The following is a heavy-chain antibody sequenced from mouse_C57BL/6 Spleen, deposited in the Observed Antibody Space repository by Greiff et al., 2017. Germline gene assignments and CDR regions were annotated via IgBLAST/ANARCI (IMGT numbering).Heavy chain of an antibody. Sequence: EVQLQESGPGLVKPSQSLSLTCSVTGYSITSGYYWNWIRQFPGNKLEWVGYISYDGSNNYNPSLKNRISITRDTSKNQFFLKLNSVTTEDTATDDCARDRGYDGYSYFDYWGQGTTLTVSS. CDR2: ISYDGSN. CDR3: ARDRGYDGYSYFDY. V-gene: IGHV3-6*01. D-gene: IGHD2-3*01. CDR1: GYSITSGYY. J-gene: IGHJ2*01.